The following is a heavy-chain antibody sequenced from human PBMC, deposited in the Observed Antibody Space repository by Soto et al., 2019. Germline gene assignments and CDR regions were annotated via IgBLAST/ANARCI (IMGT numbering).Heavy chain of an antibody. V-gene: IGHV3-15*01. CDR3: TTGDLWFGELSAFDFDY. CDR2: IKSKTDGGTT. Sequence: LRLSCAASGFTFSNAWMSWVRQAPGKGLEWVGRIKSKTDGGTTDYAAPVKGRFTISRDDSKNTLYLQMNSLKTEDTAVYYCTTGDLWFGELSAFDFDYWGQGTLVTVSS. CDR1: GFTFSNAW. D-gene: IGHD3-10*01. J-gene: IGHJ4*02.